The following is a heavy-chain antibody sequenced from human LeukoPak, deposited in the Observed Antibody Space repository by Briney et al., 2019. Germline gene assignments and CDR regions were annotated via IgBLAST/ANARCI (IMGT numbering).Heavy chain of an antibody. V-gene: IGHV1-8*01. CDR3: ARGQDDNRNYYYYYGMDV. J-gene: IGHJ6*02. CDR1: GYTFTSYD. Sequence: ASVKVSSKAYGYTFTSYDINLVRQATGQGLNCNTWINPNSGNTGYAQKFQGRVTMTRNTSISTAYMELSSLRSEDTAVYYCARGQDDNRNYYYYYGMDVWGQGTTVNVSS. D-gene: IGHD1-14*01. CDR2: INPNSGNT.